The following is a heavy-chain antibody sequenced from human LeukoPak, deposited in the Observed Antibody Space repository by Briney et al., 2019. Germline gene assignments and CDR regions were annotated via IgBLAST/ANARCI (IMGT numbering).Heavy chain of an antibody. D-gene: IGHD3-22*01. V-gene: IGHV4-61*01. Sequence: SETLSLTCSVSGGSLSSGNYYWSWIRQPPGKGLEWIGYIYYSGSTNYNPSLKSRVTISVDTSKNQFSLKLSSVTAADTAVYYCARGPSGYFNYWGQGTLATVSS. J-gene: IGHJ4*02. CDR1: GGSLSSGNYY. CDR3: ARGPSGYFNY. CDR2: IYYSGST.